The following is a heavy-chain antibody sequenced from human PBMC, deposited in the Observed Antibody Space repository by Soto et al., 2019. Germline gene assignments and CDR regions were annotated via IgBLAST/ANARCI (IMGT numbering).Heavy chain of an antibody. D-gene: IGHD5-12*01. CDR3: AGKDSGYGDYMDV. CDR2: IYYSGST. CDR1: GGSISSGGYY. V-gene: IGHV4-31*03. Sequence: PSETLSLTCTVSGGSISSGGYYWSWIRQHPGKGLEWIGYIYYSGSTYYNPSLKSRVTMSVDTSENQFSLRLSSVTAADTAVYYCAGKDSGYGDYMDVWGKGTTVTVSS. J-gene: IGHJ6*03.